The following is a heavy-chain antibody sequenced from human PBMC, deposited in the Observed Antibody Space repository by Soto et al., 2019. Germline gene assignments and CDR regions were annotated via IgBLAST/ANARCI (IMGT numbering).Heavy chain of an antibody. V-gene: IGHV3-30*18. CDR2: ISYDGSNK. CDR3: AKEEDYAYDFWSGYYTGSYYFDY. Sequence: QVQLVESGGGVVQPGRSLRLSCAASGFTFSSYGMHWVRQAPGKGLEWVAVISYDGSNKYYADSVKGRFTISRDNSKNTLYLQMNSLRAEDTAVYYCAKEEDYAYDFWSGYYTGSYYFDYWGQGTLVTVSS. CDR1: GFTFSSYG. D-gene: IGHD3-3*01. J-gene: IGHJ4*02.